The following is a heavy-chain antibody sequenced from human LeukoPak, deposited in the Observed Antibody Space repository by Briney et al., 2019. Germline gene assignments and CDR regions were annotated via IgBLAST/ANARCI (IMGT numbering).Heavy chain of an antibody. D-gene: IGHD5-24*01. CDR2: INHSGST. Sequence: SETLSLTCAVYGGSFSCYDWSWIRQPPGKGLEWIGEINHSGSTNYNPSLKSRVTISVDTSKNQFSLKLSSVTAADTAVYYCARQGSSRDGYNPYYFDYWGQGTLATVSS. CDR1: GGSFSCYD. V-gene: IGHV4-34*01. CDR3: ARQGSSRDGYNPYYFDY. J-gene: IGHJ4*02.